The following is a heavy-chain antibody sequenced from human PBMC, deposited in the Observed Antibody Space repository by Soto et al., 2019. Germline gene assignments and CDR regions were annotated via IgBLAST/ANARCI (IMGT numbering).Heavy chain of an antibody. CDR1: GFTFSNHA. CDR2: ISGGGGST. V-gene: IGHV3-23*01. D-gene: IGHD1-26*01. Sequence: DVQLLESGGGFVQPGGSLRLSCAASGFTFSNHAMSWVRQVPGKGLEWVSAISGGGGSTYYADSVKGRFTISRDNSKNTGYRQKNTLRAEATAVYYCALDINDIVGVLFDFWCQGTLVTVSS. CDR3: ALDINDIVGVLFDF. J-gene: IGHJ4*02.